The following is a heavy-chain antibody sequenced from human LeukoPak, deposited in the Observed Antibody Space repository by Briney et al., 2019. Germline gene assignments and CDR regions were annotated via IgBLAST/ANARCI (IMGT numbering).Heavy chain of an antibody. CDR1: GFSFSRYW. D-gene: IGHD3-22*01. J-gene: IGHJ4*02. Sequence: GGSLRLSCAASGFSFSRYWMTWVRQAPGKGLEWVSIISGNGGGGSTYDADSVKGRFTISRDNSKNTLYLQMNSLRAEDTAVYYCAKKRGGYHSFDYWGQGTLVTVSS. CDR2: ISGNGGGGST. V-gene: IGHV3-23*01. CDR3: AKKRGGYHSFDY.